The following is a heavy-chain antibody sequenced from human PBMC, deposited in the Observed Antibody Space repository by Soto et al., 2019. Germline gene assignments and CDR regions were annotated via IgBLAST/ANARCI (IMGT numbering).Heavy chain of an antibody. CDR2: IYSGGST. Sequence: GGSLRLSCAASGFTVSSNYMSWVRQAPGKGLEWVSVIYSGGSTYYADSVKGRFIISRDNSKNTLYLQMNSLRAEDTAVYYCARVNRTTVTPYYFDYWGQGTLVTVSS. CDR1: GFTVSSNY. CDR3: ARVNRTTVTPYYFDY. V-gene: IGHV3-53*01. J-gene: IGHJ4*02. D-gene: IGHD4-17*01.